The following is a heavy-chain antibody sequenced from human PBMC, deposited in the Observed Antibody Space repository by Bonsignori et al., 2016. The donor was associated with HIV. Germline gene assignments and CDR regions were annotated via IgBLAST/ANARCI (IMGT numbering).Heavy chain of an antibody. V-gene: IGHV3-7*03. D-gene: IGHD3-10*01. CDR3: ARSSNYYDSGIYYTFFHY. CDR2: IKQDGSEK. J-gene: IGHJ4*02. Sequence: WIRQPPGKGLEWVANIKQDGSEKYYVDSVKGRFTISRDNAKNSLYLQMNRLRAEDTAVYYCARSSNYYDSGIYYTFFHYWGQGTLVTVSS.